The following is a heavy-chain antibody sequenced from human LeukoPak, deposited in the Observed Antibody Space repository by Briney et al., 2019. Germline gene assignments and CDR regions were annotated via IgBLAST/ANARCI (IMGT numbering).Heavy chain of an antibody. V-gene: IGHV3-21*01. CDR3: ASMDSSSWYSKGYYYYMDV. D-gene: IGHD6-13*01. CDR2: ISSSSSYI. J-gene: IGHJ6*03. Sequence: GGSLRLSCAASGFTSSSYSMNWVRQAPGKGLEWVSSISSSSSYIYYADSVKGRFTISRDNAKNSLYLQMNSLRAEDTAVYYCASMDSSSWYSKGYYYYMDVWGKGTTVTVSS. CDR1: GFTSSSYS.